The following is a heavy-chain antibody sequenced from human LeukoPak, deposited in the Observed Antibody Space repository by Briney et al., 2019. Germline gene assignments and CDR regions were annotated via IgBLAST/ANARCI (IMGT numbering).Heavy chain of an antibody. V-gene: IGHV3-13*01. CDR2: IGTAGDT. D-gene: IGHD2-15*01. J-gene: IGHJ4*02. CDR3: SRCSGGSCFDY. Sequence: PGGSLRLSCAASGFTFSSYDMHWVRQATGKGLEWVSAIGTAGDTYYPGSVKGRFTISRENAKNSLYLQMNSLRAEDTAVYYCSRCSGGSCFDYWGQGTLVTVSS. CDR1: GFTFSSYD.